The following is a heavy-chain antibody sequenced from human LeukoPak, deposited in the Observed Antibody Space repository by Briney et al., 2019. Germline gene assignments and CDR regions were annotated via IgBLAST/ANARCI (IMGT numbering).Heavy chain of an antibody. CDR3: ARKVYDSSDHAFDI. CDR2: IWYDGSNK. Sequence: QAGGSLRLSCAASGFTFSSYAMHWVRQAPGKGLEWVAVIWYDGSNKYYADSVKGRFTISRDNSKNTLYLQMNSLRAEDTAVYYCARKVYDSSDHAFDIWGQGTMVTVSS. D-gene: IGHD3-22*01. J-gene: IGHJ3*02. V-gene: IGHV3-33*08. CDR1: GFTFSSYA.